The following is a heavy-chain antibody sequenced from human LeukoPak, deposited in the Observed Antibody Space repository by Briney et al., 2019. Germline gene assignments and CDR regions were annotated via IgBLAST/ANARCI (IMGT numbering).Heavy chain of an antibody. CDR3: ARVYSLSPDHYGSGSYRFYDY. V-gene: IGHV1-2*02. CDR1: GYTFTDYY. J-gene: IGHJ4*02. Sequence: ASVKVACKASGYTFTDYYIHWVRQDPGQGLEWMGWINPNSGGTNYAQKFQGRVTMTRDTSISTAYMELSRLRSDDTAVYYCARVYSLSPDHYGSGSYRFYDYWGQGTLVTVSS. CDR2: INPNSGGT. D-gene: IGHD3-10*01.